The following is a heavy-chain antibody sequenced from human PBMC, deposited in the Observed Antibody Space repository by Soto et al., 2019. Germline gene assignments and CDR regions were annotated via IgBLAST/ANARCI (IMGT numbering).Heavy chain of an antibody. J-gene: IGHJ3*02. Sequence: ASVKVSCKASGYTFTSYDINWVRQATGQGLEWMGWMNPNSGNTGYAQKFQGRVTMTRNTSISAAYMELSSLRSEDTAVYYCAGEITMVRGSDAFDIWGQGTMVTVSS. CDR3: AGEITMVRGSDAFDI. CDR1: GYTFTSYD. V-gene: IGHV1-8*01. D-gene: IGHD3-10*01. CDR2: MNPNSGNT.